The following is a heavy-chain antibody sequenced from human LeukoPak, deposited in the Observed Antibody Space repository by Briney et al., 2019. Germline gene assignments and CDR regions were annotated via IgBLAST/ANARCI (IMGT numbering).Heavy chain of an antibody. CDR3: ARDGPPGAFDI. Sequence: PSETLSLTCTVSGGSISSSSYYWGWIRQPPGKGLERIGSIYYSGSTYYNPSLKSRVTISVDTSKNQFSLKLSSVTAADTAVYYCARDGPPGAFDIWGQGTMVTVSS. CDR1: GGSISSSSYY. V-gene: IGHV4-39*07. J-gene: IGHJ3*02. CDR2: IYYSGST.